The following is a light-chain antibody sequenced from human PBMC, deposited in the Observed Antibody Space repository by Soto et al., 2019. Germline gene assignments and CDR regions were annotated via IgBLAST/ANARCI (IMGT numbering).Light chain of an antibody. V-gene: IGKV1-5*01. J-gene: IGKJ1*01. CDR3: QVYGNSPGT. Sequence: DIHLTLSPSTLSASVGDRVTITWGASQSIGSWLAWYQQKPGKAPKLLIFDASTLESGVPSRFSGSGSGTDFTLTISSLQPDDFATYYCQVYGNSPGTFGQGTKVDIK. CDR2: DAS. CDR1: QSIGSW.